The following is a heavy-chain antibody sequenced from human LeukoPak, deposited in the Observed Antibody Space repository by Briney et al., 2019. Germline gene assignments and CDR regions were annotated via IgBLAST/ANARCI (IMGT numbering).Heavy chain of an antibody. CDR1: GFTFSIFG. CDR2: ILNDGRHK. V-gene: IGHV3-30*03. CDR3: ARVRAGYCTSTSCYTGMDV. J-gene: IGHJ6*02. Sequence: GGSLRLSCTASGFTFSIFGMHWVRQAPGKGLEWVAAILNDGRHKDHAESVRGRFTISRDNSKFTLYMQMNSLRAEDTAVYYCARVRAGYCTSTSCYTGMDVWGQGTTVTVSS. D-gene: IGHD2-2*01.